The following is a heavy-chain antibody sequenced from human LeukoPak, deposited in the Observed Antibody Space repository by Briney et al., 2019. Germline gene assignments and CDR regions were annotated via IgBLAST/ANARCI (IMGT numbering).Heavy chain of an antibody. CDR1: GFTFDDYA. J-gene: IGHJ4*02. CDR3: ANERQGMIPFGGS. Sequence: SGGSLRLSCAASGFTFDDYAMHWVRQAPGKGLEWVSGISRNSGSIGYADSVKGRFTVSRDNAKNSLYLQMNSLRVEDTALYYCANERQGMIPFGGSWGQGTLVTVSS. D-gene: IGHD3-16*01. CDR2: ISRNSGSI. V-gene: IGHV3-9*01.